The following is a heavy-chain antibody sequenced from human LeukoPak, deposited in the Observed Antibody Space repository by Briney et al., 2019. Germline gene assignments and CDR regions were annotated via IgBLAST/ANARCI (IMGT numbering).Heavy chain of an antibody. CDR3: AKDLPPNYFDSSGYVDY. V-gene: IGHV3-30-3*01. Sequence: GGSLRLSCAASGFTFSSYAMHWVRQAPGKGLEWVAVISYDGSNKYYADSVKGRFTISRDNSKNTLYLQMNSLRADDTAVYYCAKDLPPNYFDSSGYVDYWGQGTLVTVSS. J-gene: IGHJ4*02. CDR1: GFTFSSYA. D-gene: IGHD3-22*01. CDR2: ISYDGSNK.